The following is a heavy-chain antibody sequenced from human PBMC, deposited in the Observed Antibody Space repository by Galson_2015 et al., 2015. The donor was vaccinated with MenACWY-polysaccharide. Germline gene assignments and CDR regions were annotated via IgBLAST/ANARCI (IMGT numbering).Heavy chain of an antibody. D-gene: IGHD3-3*01. CDR1: GFTFSTFA. CDR3: AKRARVVDAVWYGMDV. J-gene: IGHJ6*02. CDR2: MTGSGAAI. V-gene: IGHV3-23*01. Sequence: SLRLSCAAAGFTFSTFAMSWVRQAPGKGLEWASAMTGSGAAIYYADSVKGRFTISRDNSKNTLYLQMNSLRAEDTAVYYCAKRARVVDAVWYGMDVWGQGTTVTVSS.